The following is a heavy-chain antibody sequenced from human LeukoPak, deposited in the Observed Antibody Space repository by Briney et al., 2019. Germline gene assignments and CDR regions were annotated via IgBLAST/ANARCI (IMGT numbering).Heavy chain of an antibody. J-gene: IGHJ4*02. CDR3: ARGGGY. CDR1: GFTFSNYW. CDR2: IKQDGSEK. V-gene: IGHV3-7*01. Sequence: GGSLRLSCVASGFTFSNYWMSWVRQAPGKGLECVANIKQDGSEKNYVDSVKGRFSISRDNSKNSLFLEMNSLRAEDTAVYHCARGGGYWGQGTLVTVSS.